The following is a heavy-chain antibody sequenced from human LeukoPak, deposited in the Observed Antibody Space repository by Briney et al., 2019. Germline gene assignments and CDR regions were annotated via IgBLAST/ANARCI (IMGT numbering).Heavy chain of an antibody. CDR2: ISGSGGST. J-gene: IGHJ4*02. CDR1: GFTFITYA. Sequence: GGSLRLSCAASGFTFITYAMSWVRQAPGKGLEWVSAISGSGGSTYYADSVKGRFTISRDNSKNTLYLQMNSLRAEDTAVYYCARVFRGWFGELEGHLDYWGQGTLVTVSS. CDR3: ARVFRGWFGELEGHLDY. V-gene: IGHV3-23*01. D-gene: IGHD3-10*01.